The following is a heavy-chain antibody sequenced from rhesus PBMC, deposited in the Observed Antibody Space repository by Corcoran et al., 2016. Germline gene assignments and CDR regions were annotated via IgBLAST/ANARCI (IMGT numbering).Heavy chain of an antibody. J-gene: IGHJ4*01. CDR3: ARTQALMYWQVYFDY. D-gene: IGHD2-21*01. Sequence: QLQLQKWGPGLVKPSETLSLTCDVSGGSICSNYWSWLRPPPGTGMEWIGRISGSGGSNDYNPSLKSRVTTSTDTSKNQFSLKLSSVTAADTAGYYCARTQALMYWQVYFDYWGQGVLVTVSS. V-gene: IGHV4-173*01. CDR1: GGSICSNY. CDR2: ISGSGGSN.